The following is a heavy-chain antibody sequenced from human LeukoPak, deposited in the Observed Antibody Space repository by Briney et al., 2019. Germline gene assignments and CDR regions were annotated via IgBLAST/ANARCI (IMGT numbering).Heavy chain of an antibody. D-gene: IGHD2-21*01. CDR3: VRAYCDLPTCQGRDPFDI. J-gene: IGHJ3*02. CDR2: IWFGGDIT. Sequence: GGSLRLSCAASGFTFRDYAMHWVRQAPGKGLEWVAVIWFGGDITEYSDSLKGRFTVSRDDSKNSLYLQMDSLTVEDTALYSCVRAYCDLPTCQGRDPFDIWGQGTMVTVSS. CDR1: GFTFRDYA. V-gene: IGHV3-30-3*01.